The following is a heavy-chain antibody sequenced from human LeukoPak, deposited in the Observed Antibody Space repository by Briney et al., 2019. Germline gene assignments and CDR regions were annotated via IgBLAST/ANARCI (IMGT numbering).Heavy chain of an antibody. V-gene: IGHV4-39*01. CDR3: ARHIWFGASCFDY. D-gene: IGHD3-10*01. CDR2: IYYSGST. J-gene: IGHJ4*02. CDR1: GGSISSSSYY. Sequence: SETLSLTCTVSGGSISSSSYYWGWIRQPPGKGLEWIGSIYYSGSTYYNPSLKSRVTISVDTSKHQFSLKLSSVTAADTAVYYCARHIWFGASCFDYWGQGTLVTVSS.